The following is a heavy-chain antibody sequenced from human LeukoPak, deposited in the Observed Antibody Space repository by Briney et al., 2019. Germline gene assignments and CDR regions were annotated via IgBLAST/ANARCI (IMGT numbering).Heavy chain of an antibody. J-gene: IGHJ6*02. CDR3: ARDRPCSGGSCYSGFNGMDV. D-gene: IGHD2-15*01. Sequence: ASVKVSCKASGYTFTGYYMHWVRQAPGQGLEWMGRINPNSGGTNYAQKLQGRVTMTTDTSTSTAYMELRSLRSDDTAVYYCARDRPCSGGSCYSGFNGMDVWGQGTTVTVSS. V-gene: IGHV1-2*06. CDR2: INPNSGGT. CDR1: GYTFTGYY.